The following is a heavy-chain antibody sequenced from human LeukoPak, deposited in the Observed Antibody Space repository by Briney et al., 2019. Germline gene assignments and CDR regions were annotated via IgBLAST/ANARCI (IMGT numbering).Heavy chain of an antibody. V-gene: IGHV1-69*05. CDR3: ARDWEMGYFDY. Sequence: ASVKVSCKASGCTFSSYAISWVRQAPGQGLEWMGRIIPIFGTANYAQKFQGRVTITTDESTSTAYMELSSLRSEDTAVYYCARDWEMGYFDYWGQGTLVTVSS. CDR2: IIPIFGTA. D-gene: IGHD5-24*01. J-gene: IGHJ4*02. CDR1: GCTFSSYA.